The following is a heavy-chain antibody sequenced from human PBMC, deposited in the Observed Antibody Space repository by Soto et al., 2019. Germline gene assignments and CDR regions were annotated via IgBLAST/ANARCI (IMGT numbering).Heavy chain of an antibody. CDR3: ARWNVQHDSYGYF. CDR2: LSYDGTDK. V-gene: IGHV3-30-3*01. D-gene: IGHD5-18*01. CDR1: GFDLSNTW. Sequence: PGGSLRLSCAASGFDLSNTWIHWVRQVPGKGLEWVALLSYDGTDKYYADSVKGRFSISRDNPQNTLYLQMNSLRAEDTAVYYCARWNVQHDSYGYFWGQGTLVTVSS. J-gene: IGHJ4*02.